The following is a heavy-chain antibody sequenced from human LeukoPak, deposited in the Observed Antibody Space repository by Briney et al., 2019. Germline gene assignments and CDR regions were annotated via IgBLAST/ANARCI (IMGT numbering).Heavy chain of an antibody. D-gene: IGHD3-3*01. CDR2: MNPNSGNT. CDR1: GYTFTSYD. Sequence: GASVKVSCKASGYTFTSYDINWVRLATGQGLEWMGWMNPNSGNTGYAQKFQGRVTMTRNTSISTAYMELSSLRSEDTAVYYCARGLKRIRYDFWSGLKEYYYYYMDVWGKGTTVTVSS. CDR3: ARGLKRIRYDFWSGLKEYYYYYMDV. J-gene: IGHJ6*03. V-gene: IGHV1-8*01.